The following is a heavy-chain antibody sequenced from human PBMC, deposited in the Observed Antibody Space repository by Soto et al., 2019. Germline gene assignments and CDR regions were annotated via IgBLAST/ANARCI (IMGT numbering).Heavy chain of an antibody. D-gene: IGHD1-26*01. CDR3: AKDGRIVGASRH. CDR1: GFTFSSYA. J-gene: IGHJ4*02. V-gene: IGHV3-23*01. CDR2: ISGSGGST. Sequence: EVQLLESGGGLVQPGGSLRLSCAASGFTFSSYAMSWVRQAPGKGLEWVSAISGSGGSTYYADSVKGRFTISRDNSKNTLYLQMNSLRSEDTAVYYCAKDGRIVGASRHWGQGTLVTVSS.